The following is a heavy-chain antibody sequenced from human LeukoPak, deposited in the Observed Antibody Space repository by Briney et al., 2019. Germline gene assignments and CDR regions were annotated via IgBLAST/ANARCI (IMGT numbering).Heavy chain of an antibody. CDR3: ARGRLVEDNWFDP. CDR2: MNPNSGNT. D-gene: IGHD6-19*01. CDR1: GYTVTSYD. J-gene: IGHJ5*02. Sequence: ASVKVSCKASGYTVTSYDINWVRQATGQGLEWMGWMNPNSGNTGYAQKFQGRVTMTRNTSISTAYMELSSLKASDTAMYYCARGRLVEDNWFDPWGQGTLVTVSS. V-gene: IGHV1-8*01.